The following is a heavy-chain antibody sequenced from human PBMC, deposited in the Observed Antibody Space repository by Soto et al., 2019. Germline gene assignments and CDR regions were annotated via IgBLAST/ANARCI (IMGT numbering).Heavy chain of an antibody. J-gene: IGHJ4*02. CDR2: ISGSGGST. Sequence: EVQLLESGGGLVQPGGSLRLSCAVSGFTFSSYAMNWVRQPPGKGLQWVSGISGSGGSTYHADSVKGRFTISRDNSKNTLYLQMNSLRVEDTAVYYCAKDRGDGTTSDYWGQGTLVTVSS. D-gene: IGHD1-26*01. V-gene: IGHV3-23*01. CDR1: GFTFSSYA. CDR3: AKDRGDGTTSDY.